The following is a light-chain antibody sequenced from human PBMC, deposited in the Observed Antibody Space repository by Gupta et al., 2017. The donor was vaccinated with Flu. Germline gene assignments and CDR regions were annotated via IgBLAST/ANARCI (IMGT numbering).Light chain of an antibody. J-gene: IGLJ2*01. CDR3: QSYDSSLSV. CDR2: GNS. Sequence: QRVTISCTGSSSNIGAGYDVHWYQQLPGTAPKLLIYGNSNRPSGVPDRFSGSKSGTSASLAITGLQAEDEADYYCQSYDSSLSVFGGGTKLTVL. V-gene: IGLV1-40*01. CDR1: SSNIGAGYD.